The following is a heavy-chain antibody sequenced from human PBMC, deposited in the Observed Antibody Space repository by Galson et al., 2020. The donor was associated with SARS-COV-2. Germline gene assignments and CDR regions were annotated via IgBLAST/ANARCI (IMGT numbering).Heavy chain of an antibody. CDR2: ISSSGSYT. V-gene: IGHV3-11*06. Sequence: GESLKISCAASGFTFSDYYMSWVRQAPGKGLEWVSYISSSGSYTNYADSVKGRFTISRDNAKNSLYLQMNSLRAEDTALYFCARNGRDCSGGICYGAEYFQHWGQGTLVIVSS. CDR1: GFTFSDYY. D-gene: IGHD2-15*01. CDR3: ARNGRDCSGGICYGAEYFQH. J-gene: IGHJ1*01.